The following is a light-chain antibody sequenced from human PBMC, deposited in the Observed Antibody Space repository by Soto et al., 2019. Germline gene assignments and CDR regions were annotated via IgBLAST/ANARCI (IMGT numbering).Light chain of an antibody. CDR1: SSDVGAYNY. CDR3: SSGTSGATYV. V-gene: IGLV2-14*03. CDR2: DVN. Sequence: QSALTQPASVSGSPGQSITISCAGTSSDVGAYNYVSWYQHHPGKAPKLMIYDVNNRPSGDSNRFSGSKSGNTASLTISGLRAKDEVDYYCSSGTSGATYVFGSGTKVTVL. J-gene: IGLJ1*01.